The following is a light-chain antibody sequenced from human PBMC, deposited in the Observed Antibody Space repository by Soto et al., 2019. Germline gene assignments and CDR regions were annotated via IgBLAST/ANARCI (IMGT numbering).Light chain of an antibody. CDR2: AAS. J-gene: IGKJ1*01. CDR1: QGISSY. Sequence: AIRMTQSPSSFSASTGDRVTITCRASQGISSYLAWYQQKPGKAPKLLIYAASTLQSGVPSRFSGSGSGTDFTLTISCLQSEDFATSYCHQYYSYPQEFGQGTKVHIK. V-gene: IGKV1-8*01. CDR3: HQYYSYPQE.